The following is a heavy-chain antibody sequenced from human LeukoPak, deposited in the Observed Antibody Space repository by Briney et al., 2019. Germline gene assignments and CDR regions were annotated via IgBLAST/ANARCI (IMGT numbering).Heavy chain of an antibody. CDR1: GFTFDDYA. J-gene: IGHJ3*02. Sequence: GGSLRLSCAASGFTFDDYAMHWVRQAPGKGLEWVSGISWNSGSIGYADSVKGRFTISRDNAKNSLYLQMNSLRAEDTALYYCAKEFEGRAKDDAFEIWGQGTMVTVSS. CDR2: ISWNSGSI. V-gene: IGHV3-9*01. CDR3: AKEFEGRAKDDAFEI. D-gene: IGHD3-10*01.